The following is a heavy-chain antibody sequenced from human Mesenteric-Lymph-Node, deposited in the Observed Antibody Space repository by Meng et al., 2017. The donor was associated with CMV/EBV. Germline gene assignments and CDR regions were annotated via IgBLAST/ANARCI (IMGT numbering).Heavy chain of an antibody. CDR3: AKSPRERTYYYYYGMDV. CDR2: ISSSGSTI. V-gene: IGHV3-11*04. Sequence: GESLKISCAASGFTFSDYYMSWIRQAPGKGLEWVSYISSSGSTIYYADSVKGRFTISRDNAKNSLYLQMNSLRAEDTAVYYCAKSPRERTYYYYYGMDVWGQGTTVTVSS. CDR1: GFTFSDYY. J-gene: IGHJ6*02. D-gene: IGHD1-14*01.